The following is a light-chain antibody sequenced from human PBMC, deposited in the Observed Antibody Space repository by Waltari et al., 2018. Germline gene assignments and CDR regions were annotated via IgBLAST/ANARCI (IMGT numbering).Light chain of an antibody. CDR1: SSDVGRYNY. CDR2: DVT. CDR3: SSYTTSSTVV. V-gene: IGLV2-14*01. J-gene: IGLJ2*01. Sequence: QSALTQPASVSGSPGQSITISCTGTSSDVGRYNYVSWYRQHPGEAPKLMIYDVTDRPSGVSNRFSGSKSGNTASLTISGLQAEDEADYYCSSYTTSSTVVFGGGTKLTVL.